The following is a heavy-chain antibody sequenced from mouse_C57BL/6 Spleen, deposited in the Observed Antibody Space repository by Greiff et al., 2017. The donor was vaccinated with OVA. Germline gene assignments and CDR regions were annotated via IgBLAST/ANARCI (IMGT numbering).Heavy chain of an antibody. J-gene: IGHJ1*03. D-gene: IGHD1-1*01. Sequence: EVQVVESGGGLVKPGGSLKLSCAASGFTFSSYTMYWVRQTPEQRLAWVATLSGGSGNTYYPDSVKGRFTISRDNAKNTLYLQMSSLRSEDTAVYYCARHAGSGYWYFGVWGTGTTVTGSS. V-gene: IGHV5-9*04. CDR3: ARHAGSGYWYFGV. CDR1: GFTFSSYT. CDR2: LSGGSGNT.